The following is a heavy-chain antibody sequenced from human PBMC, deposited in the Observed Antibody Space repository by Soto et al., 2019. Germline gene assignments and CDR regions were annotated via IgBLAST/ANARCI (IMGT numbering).Heavy chain of an antibody. Sequence: XXTLSLTCNVSSGSVTGYHWSWIRQTPGKGXEWIGXINNTGKTEYGXALESRVTXSVDNSRNQISLYLTSVTAADTAIYYCAATPRYWGQGTLVTVYS. V-gene: IGHV4-59*02. CDR2: INNTGKT. D-gene: IGHD1-26*01. CDR3: AATPRY. J-gene: IGHJ4*02. CDR1: SGSVTGYH.